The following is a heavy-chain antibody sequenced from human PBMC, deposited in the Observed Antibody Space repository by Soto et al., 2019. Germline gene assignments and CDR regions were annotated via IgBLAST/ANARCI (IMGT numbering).Heavy chain of an antibody. D-gene: IGHD3-10*01. V-gene: IGHV1-69*01. CDR2: IIPIFGTA. Sequence: QVQLVQSGAEVKKPGSSVKVSCKASGGTFSSYAISWVRQAPGQGLEWMGGIIPIFGTANYEQKFQGRVTITADESTSTAYMELSSLRSEDTVVYYCARHLYGSGSYYNAYFDYWGQGTLVTVSS. CDR1: GGTFSSYA. J-gene: IGHJ4*02. CDR3: ARHLYGSGSYYNAYFDY.